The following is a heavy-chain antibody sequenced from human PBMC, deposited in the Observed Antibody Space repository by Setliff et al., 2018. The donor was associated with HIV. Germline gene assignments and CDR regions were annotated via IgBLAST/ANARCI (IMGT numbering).Heavy chain of an antibody. CDR2: ITPSGDT. D-gene: IGHD1-26*01. V-gene: IGHV4-34*01. CDR1: GGSVSGHY. J-gene: IGHJ4*02. Sequence: PSETLSLTCAVYGGSVSGHYWGWFRQPPGKGLEWIGEITPSGDTNYIPSLKSRFTISRDNAKNSLYLQMDSLRVEDTAVYYCARDSGTTIGATGPGYWGQGTLVTVSS. CDR3: ARDSGTTIGATGPGY.